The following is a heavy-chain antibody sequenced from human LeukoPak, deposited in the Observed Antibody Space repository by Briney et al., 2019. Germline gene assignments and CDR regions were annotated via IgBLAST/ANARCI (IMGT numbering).Heavy chain of an antibody. CDR2: ISCYNGDT. J-gene: IGHJ4*02. D-gene: IGHD2-15*01. CDR1: GYTFNTYG. CDR3: ARERGGVGFNGDY. Sequence: ASVKVSCKASGYTFNTYGISWVRQAPGQGLEWLGWISCYNGDTKYAQKVQGRVTMTTDPSTSTVYMELRSLRSDDTAVYYCARERGGVGFNGDYWGQGTLVTVSS. V-gene: IGHV1-18*01.